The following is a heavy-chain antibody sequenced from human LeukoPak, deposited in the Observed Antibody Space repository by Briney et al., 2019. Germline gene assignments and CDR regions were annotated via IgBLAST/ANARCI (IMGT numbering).Heavy chain of an antibody. CDR1: GFIFSTYA. CDR3: ARPGGYAFDI. J-gene: IGHJ3*02. D-gene: IGHD3-10*01. V-gene: IGHV3-30*04. CDR2: ITYDASNT. Sequence: GGSLRLSCTASGFIFSTYAFHWVRQAPGKGPEWVAFITYDASNTFFADSVKGRFTLSRDNSKNALYLQMNSLRPADTAVYYCARPGGYAFDIWGQGTMVTVSS.